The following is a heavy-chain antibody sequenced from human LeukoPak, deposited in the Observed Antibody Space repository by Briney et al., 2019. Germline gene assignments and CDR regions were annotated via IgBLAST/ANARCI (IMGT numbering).Heavy chain of an antibody. CDR2: IPSDGSYT. J-gene: IGHJ3*02. CDR3: ARGGGVSYPRFAFDI. D-gene: IGHD2-21*02. Sequence: PGGSLRLCCAASGFNFNSHGMHWVRQAPGKGLEWVALIPSDGSYTYYADSVKGRFTISRDNSKNTLYLQMNSLRAEDTAVYYCARGGGVSYPRFAFDIWGQGTMVTVSS. V-gene: IGHV3-30*03. CDR1: GFNFNSHG.